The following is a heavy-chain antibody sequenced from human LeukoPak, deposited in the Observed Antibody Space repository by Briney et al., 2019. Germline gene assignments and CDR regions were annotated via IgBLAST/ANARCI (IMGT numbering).Heavy chain of an antibody. CDR3: ARVNRAVAAALDY. J-gene: IGHJ4*02. CDR1: GGSIHTYY. D-gene: IGHD6-13*01. V-gene: IGHV4-59*01. CDR2: IYHSGST. Sequence: SETLSLTCSVSGGSIHTYYWSWIRQSPGKGLEWIGYIYHSGSTNYNPSLKSRVTISVDTSKNQFSLKLSSVTAADTAVYYCARVNRAVAAALDYWGQGTLVTVSS.